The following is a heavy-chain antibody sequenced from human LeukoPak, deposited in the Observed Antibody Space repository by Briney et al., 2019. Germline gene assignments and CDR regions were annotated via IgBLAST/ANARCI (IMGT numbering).Heavy chain of an antibody. CDR2: IYYSGST. CDR1: GGSISSSSYY. Sequence: SETLSLTCTVSGGSISSSSYYWGWIRQPPGKGLEWIGSIYYSGSTYYNPSLKSRVTISVDTSKNQFSLKLSSVTAADTAVYYCARQSDPQWLVLGWFVPWGQGTLVTVSS. V-gene: IGHV4-39*01. D-gene: IGHD6-19*01. J-gene: IGHJ5*02. CDR3: ARQSDPQWLVLGWFVP.